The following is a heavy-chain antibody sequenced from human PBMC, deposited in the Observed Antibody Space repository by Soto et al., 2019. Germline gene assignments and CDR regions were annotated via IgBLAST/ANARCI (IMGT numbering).Heavy chain of an antibody. CDR1: GGSISSYY. D-gene: IGHD3-3*01. Sequence: QVQLQESGPGLVKPSETLSLTCTVSGGSISSYYWSWIRQPPGKGLEWIGYIYYSGSTNYNPSLKSRVTISVDTSKNQCSLKLSSVTAADTAVYYCASTRYYDFWSGYFFFDYWGQGTLVTVSS. V-gene: IGHV4-59*08. J-gene: IGHJ4*02. CDR2: IYYSGST. CDR3: ASTRYYDFWSGYFFFDY.